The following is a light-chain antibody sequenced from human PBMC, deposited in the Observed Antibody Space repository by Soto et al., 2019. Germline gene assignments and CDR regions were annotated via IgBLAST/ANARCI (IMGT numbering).Light chain of an antibody. Sequence: EILLTQSPASLSPSAGERATLSCRASQSISTYLAWYQQKPGKAHRLLISAASYMPSGFPSRFSGSGSGTDFPLIISRLAAEDFTVYYCQQRSCCPLTFGGGTKVDNK. CDR2: AAS. V-gene: IGKV3-11*01. CDR3: QQRSCCPLT. J-gene: IGKJ4*01. CDR1: QSISTY.